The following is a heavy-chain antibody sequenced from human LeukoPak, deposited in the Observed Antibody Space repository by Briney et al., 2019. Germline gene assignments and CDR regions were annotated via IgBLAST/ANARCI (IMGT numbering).Heavy chain of an antibody. J-gene: IGHJ4*02. V-gene: IGHV4-4*07. Sequence: SETLSLTCTVSGGSINNYYWSWIRQPAGKGLEWIGRIYTTGGTNYNPSLKSRITMSVDTSKNQFSLKLSSVTAADTAVYYCARVNGDYVRRVFDYWGQGTLVTVSS. CDR3: ARVNGDYVRRVFDY. CDR1: GGSINNYY. D-gene: IGHD4-17*01. CDR2: IYTTGGT.